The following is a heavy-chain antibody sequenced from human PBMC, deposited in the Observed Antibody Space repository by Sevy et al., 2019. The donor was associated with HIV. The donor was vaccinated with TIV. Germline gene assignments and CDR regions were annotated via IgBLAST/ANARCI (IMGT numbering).Heavy chain of an antibody. CDR2: ISSSSSYI. CDR1: GFTFSSYS. J-gene: IGHJ4*02. D-gene: IGHD1-1*01. CDR3: ARDVESKREQSEVHYFDY. Sequence: GGSLRLSCAASGFTFSSYSMNWVRQAPGKGLEWVSSISSSSSYIYYADSVKGRFTISRDNAKNSLYLQMNSLRAEDTAVYYCARDVESKREQSEVHYFDYWGQGTLVTVSS. V-gene: IGHV3-21*01.